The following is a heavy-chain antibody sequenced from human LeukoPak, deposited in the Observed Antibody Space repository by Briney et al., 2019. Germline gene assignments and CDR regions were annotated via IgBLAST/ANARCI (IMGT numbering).Heavy chain of an antibody. CDR1: GFTFSSPW. D-gene: IGHD4-11*01. CDR2: INPDGSTK. J-gene: IGHJ3*02. V-gene: IGHV3-7*03. Sequence: GGSLRLSCVASGFTFSSPWMSWVRQAPGGGLEFVANINPDGSTKNYVDSVKGRFTISRDNAKNSLYLQMNSLRAEDTAVYYCARDPDFSAFDIWGQGTLVTVSS. CDR3: ARDPDFSAFDI.